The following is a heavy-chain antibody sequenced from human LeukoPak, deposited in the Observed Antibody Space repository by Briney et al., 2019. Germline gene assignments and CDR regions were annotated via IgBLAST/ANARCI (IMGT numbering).Heavy chain of an antibody. CDR1: GYTFTGYY. D-gene: IGHD3-10*01. J-gene: IGHJ4*02. CDR2: IDPNSGGT. Sequence: ASVKVSCKASGYTFTGYYMHWVRQAPGQGREWIGWIDPNSGGTNYAQKCEGRVTMTRDTSISTAYMVLNRLRSDDTAVYYCAREYYYGSGNYYNRIDYWGQGTLVTVSS. V-gene: IGHV1-2*02. CDR3: AREYYYGSGNYYNRIDY.